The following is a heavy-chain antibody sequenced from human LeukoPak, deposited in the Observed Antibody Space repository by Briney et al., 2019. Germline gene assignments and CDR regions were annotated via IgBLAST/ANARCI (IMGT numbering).Heavy chain of an antibody. J-gene: IGHJ4*02. D-gene: IGHD6-13*01. Sequence: GASLRLSCAASGFTFSNYAMSWVRQAPGKGLEWVSTISGSGGNTYYADSVKGRFTISRDGSKNTLYLQMNGLRAEDTAVYYCAKNRQQLDYWGQGTLVTASS. V-gene: IGHV3-23*01. CDR2: ISGSGGNT. CDR3: AKNRQQLDY. CDR1: GFTFSNYA.